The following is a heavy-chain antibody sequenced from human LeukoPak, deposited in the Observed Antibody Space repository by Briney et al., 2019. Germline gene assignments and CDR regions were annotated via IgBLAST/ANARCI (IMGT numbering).Heavy chain of an antibody. Sequence: SETLSLTCTVSGGSISSGDYYWSWIRQPPGKGLEWIGYIYYSGSTYYNPSLKSRVTISVDTSKNQFSLKLSSVTAADTAVYYCATDRGDYYDSSGLDYWGQGTLVTVSS. CDR1: GGSISSGDYY. J-gene: IGHJ4*02. CDR3: ATDRGDYYDSSGLDY. D-gene: IGHD3-22*01. V-gene: IGHV4-30-4*01. CDR2: IYYSGST.